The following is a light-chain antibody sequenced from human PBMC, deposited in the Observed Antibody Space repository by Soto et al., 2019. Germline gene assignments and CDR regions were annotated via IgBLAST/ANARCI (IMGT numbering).Light chain of an antibody. J-gene: IGLJ2*01. CDR2: EGS. V-gene: IGLV2-23*01. CDR1: SSDVGSYNL. Sequence: QSALTQSASVSGSPGQSITISCTGTSSDVGSYNLVSWYQQHPGKAPKLMIYEGSKRPSGVSNRFSGSKSGNTASLTISGLHAEDEADYYYCSYAGSSTVVFGGGTKLTVL. CDR3: CSYAGSSTVV.